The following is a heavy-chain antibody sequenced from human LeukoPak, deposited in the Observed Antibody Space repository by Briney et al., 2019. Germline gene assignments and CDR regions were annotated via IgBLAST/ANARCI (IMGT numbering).Heavy chain of an antibody. D-gene: IGHD4-23*01. CDR1: GYTFTGYY. V-gene: IGHV1-2*06. Sequence: GASVKVSCKASGYTFTGYYMHWVRQAPGQGLEWMGRINPNSGDTNYAQKFQGRVTMTRDTSISTAYMELSSLRSDDTAVYYCASFAGYGGKSLDFWGQGTLVTVSS. CDR2: INPNSGDT. CDR3: ASFAGYGGKSLDF. J-gene: IGHJ4*02.